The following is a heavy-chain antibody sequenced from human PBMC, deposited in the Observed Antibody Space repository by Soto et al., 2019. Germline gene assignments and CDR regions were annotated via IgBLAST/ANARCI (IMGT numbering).Heavy chain of an antibody. Sequence: GESLKISCKGSGYSFTSYWIGWVRQMPGKGLEWMGIIYPGDPDTRYSPSFQGQVTISADKSISTAYLQWSSLKASDTAMYYCARLGVITMVRGASYYYMDVWGKGTTVTVSS. V-gene: IGHV5-51*01. CDR1: GYSFTSYW. D-gene: IGHD3-10*01. CDR2: IYPGDPDT. CDR3: ARLGVITMVRGASYYYMDV. J-gene: IGHJ6*03.